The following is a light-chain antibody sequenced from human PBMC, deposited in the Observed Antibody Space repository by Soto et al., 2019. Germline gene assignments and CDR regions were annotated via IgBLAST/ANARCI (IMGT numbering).Light chain of an antibody. J-gene: IGKJ1*01. CDR2: WAS. CDR3: QQYYSTPWT. CDR1: QSVLYSSNNKNY. V-gene: IGKV4-1*01. Sequence: DIVMTQSPDSLAVSLGERATINCKSSQSVLYSSNNKNYLAWYQQKPGQPPKLLIYWASTRESGVPDPFRGSGSGTDFTLTIRSLQAEDVAVYYCQQYYSTPWTFGQGNKVEIK.